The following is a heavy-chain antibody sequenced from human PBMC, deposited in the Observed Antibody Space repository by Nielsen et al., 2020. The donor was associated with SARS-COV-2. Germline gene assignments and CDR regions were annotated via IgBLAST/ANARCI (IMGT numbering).Heavy chain of an antibody. J-gene: IGHJ5*02. D-gene: IGHD3-3*01. CDR3: ARHSVDFWSGYLRINWFDP. CDR2: IYYSGSN. V-gene: IGHV4-39*01. CDR1: GGSISSSSYY. Sequence: SETLSLTCTVSGGSISSSSYYWGWIRQPQGKGLEWIGSIYYSGSNYYNPSLKSRVTISVDTSKNQFSLKLSSVTAADTAVYYCARHSVDFWSGYLRINWFDPWGQGTLVTVSS.